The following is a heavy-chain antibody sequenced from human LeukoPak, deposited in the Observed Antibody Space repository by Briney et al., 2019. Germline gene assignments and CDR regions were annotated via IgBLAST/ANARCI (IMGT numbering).Heavy chain of an antibody. CDR2: ISGYGGSNGDST. D-gene: IGHD3-22*01. CDR1: GFTFSGYG. J-gene: IGHJ4*02. Sequence: GGSLRLSCAASGFTFSGYGMSWVRQAPGRGLEWVSGISGYGGSNGDSTYYADSVRGRFTISRDNSKNTLYLQINSLRAEDTAVYYCARDHYVRYYYASSGEGYFDYWGQGTLVTVSS. V-gene: IGHV3-23*01. CDR3: ARDHYVRYYYASSGEGYFDY.